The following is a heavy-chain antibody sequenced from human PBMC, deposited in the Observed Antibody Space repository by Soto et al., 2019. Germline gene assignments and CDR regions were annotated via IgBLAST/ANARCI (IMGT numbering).Heavy chain of an antibody. CDR2: INAANGDT. CDR3: VRRHVSATGIDWYCP. CDR1: GYTFTSYG. J-gene: IGHJ5*02. Sequence: QVQLVQSGTEVKKPGASVKVSCKASGYTFTSYGIHWVRQAPGQRLEWMGWINAANGDTKYSPKFQGRGTITSDTSASTAYMELGSLESEDTAVYYCVRRHVSATGIDWYCPWGQGTLVTVSS. V-gene: IGHV1-3*01. D-gene: IGHD6-13*01.